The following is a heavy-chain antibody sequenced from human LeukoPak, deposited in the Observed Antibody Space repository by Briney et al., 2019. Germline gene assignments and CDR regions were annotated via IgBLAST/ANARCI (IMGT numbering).Heavy chain of an antibody. V-gene: IGHV3-7*01. CDR3: AIFAGVVPGGLLF. CDR1: GFTSSAFW. J-gene: IGHJ6*04. CDR2: IKKDGSEK. D-gene: IGHD2-15*01. Sequence: GGSLRLSCVASGFTSSAFWMSWVRRPPGKGLEWVANIKKDGSEKWYVDSVKGRFTIFRDNSKNSVYLQMNSLRAEDTAVYYCAIFAGVVPGGLLFWGKGPTVTVPS.